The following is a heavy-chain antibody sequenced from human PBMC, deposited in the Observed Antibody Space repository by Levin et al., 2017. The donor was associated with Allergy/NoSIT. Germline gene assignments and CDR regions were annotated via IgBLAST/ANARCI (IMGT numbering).Heavy chain of an antibody. CDR2: ISNTVGRT. CDR1: GFTFSSYA. D-gene: IGHD5-24*01. J-gene: IGHJ4*02. CDR3: AKELGDGYNWGFDY. Sequence: HGESLKISCAVSGFTFSSYAMSWVRQAPGEALEWVSSISNTVGRTYYADSVKGRFTISRDNSKNTVYLQMNSLRAEDTAVYYCAKELGDGYNWGFDYWGQGTLVTVSS. V-gene: IGHV3-23*01.